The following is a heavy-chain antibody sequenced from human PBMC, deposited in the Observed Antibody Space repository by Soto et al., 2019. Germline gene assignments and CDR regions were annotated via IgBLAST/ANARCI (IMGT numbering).Heavy chain of an antibody. CDR3: AREPIVVVPAAIRLGYYHYGMDV. J-gene: IGHJ6*02. D-gene: IGHD2-2*01. CDR2: INHSGST. Sequence: SETLSLTCAVYGGSFSGYYWSWIRQPPGKGLEWIGEINHSGSTNYNPPLKSRVTISVDTSKNQFSLKLSSVTAADTAVYYCAREPIVVVPAAIRLGYYHYGMDVWGQGTTVTVSS. V-gene: IGHV4-34*01. CDR1: GGSFSGYY.